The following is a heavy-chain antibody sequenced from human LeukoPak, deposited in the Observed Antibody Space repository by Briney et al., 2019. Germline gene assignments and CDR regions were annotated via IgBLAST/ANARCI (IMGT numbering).Heavy chain of an antibody. V-gene: IGHV3-23*01. D-gene: IGHD4-17*01. CDR3: AKKDYGDYYFDY. CDR1: GFTFSSYA. Sequence: SGGSLRISCAASGFTFSSYAMSWVRQAPGKGLEWVSAISGSGGSTYYADSVKGRFTISRDNSKNTLYLQMNSLRAEDTAVYYCAKKDYGDYYFDYWGQGTLVTVSS. CDR2: ISGSGGST. J-gene: IGHJ4*02.